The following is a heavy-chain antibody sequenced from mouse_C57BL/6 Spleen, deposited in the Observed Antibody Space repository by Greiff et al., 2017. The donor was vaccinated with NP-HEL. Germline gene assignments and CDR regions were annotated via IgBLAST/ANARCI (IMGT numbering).Heavy chain of an antibody. V-gene: IGHV1-82*01. CDR2: IYPGDGDT. J-gene: IGHJ4*01. CDR1: GYAFSSSW. CDR3: ARRGDSYYAMDY. D-gene: IGHD3-3*01. Sequence: QVQLQQSGPELVKPGASVKISCKASGYAFSSSWMNWVKQRPGKGLEWIGRIYPGDGDTNYNGKFKGKATLTADKSSSTAYMQLSSLTSEDSAVYFCARRGDSYYAMDYWSQGTSVTVSS.